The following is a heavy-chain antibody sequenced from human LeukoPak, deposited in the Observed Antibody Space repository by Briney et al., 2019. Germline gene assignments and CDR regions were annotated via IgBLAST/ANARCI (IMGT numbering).Heavy chain of an antibody. D-gene: IGHD3-10*01. J-gene: IGHJ4*02. CDR2: IKQDGSEK. Sequence: PGGSLRLSCAASGFTFSSYWMSWVRQAPGKGLEWVANIKQDGSEKYYVDSVKGRFTISRDNAKNSLYLQMNSLRAEDTAVYYCARAVRGVITTPYYYFDYWGQGTLVTVSS. V-gene: IGHV3-7*03. CDR3: ARAVRGVITTPYYYFDY. CDR1: GFTFSSYW.